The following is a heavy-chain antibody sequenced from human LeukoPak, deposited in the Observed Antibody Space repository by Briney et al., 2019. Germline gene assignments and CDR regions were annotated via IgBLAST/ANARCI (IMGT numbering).Heavy chain of an antibody. V-gene: IGHV3-74*01. Sequence: PGGSLRLSCVASGFTFTNYGMMRVRQAPGKGLGWGSYINSDGRSTTYADSVNGLFTTSRDNAKNTLYLQTSSLRAKATAMYYCARNSNGMSNWGQGTLVIVSS. D-gene: IGHD2-8*01. CDR3: ARNSNGMSN. CDR1: GFTFTNYG. J-gene: IGHJ4*02. CDR2: INSDGRST.